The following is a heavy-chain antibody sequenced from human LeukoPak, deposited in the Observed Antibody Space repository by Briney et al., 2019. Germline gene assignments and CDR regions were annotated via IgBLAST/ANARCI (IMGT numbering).Heavy chain of an antibody. J-gene: IGHJ4*02. V-gene: IGHV4-61*02. Sequence: SETLSLTCTVSGGSISSGSYYWSWIRQPAGKGLEWIGRIYTSGSTNYNPSLKSRVTISVDTSKNQFSLKLSSVTAADTAVYYCARASIAVAGFDYWGQGTLVTVSS. CDR2: IYTSGST. CDR3: ARASIAVAGFDY. CDR1: GGSISSGSYY. D-gene: IGHD6-19*01.